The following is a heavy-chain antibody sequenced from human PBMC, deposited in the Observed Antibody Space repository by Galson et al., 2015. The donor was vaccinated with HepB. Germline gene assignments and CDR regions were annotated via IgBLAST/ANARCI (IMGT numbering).Heavy chain of an antibody. Sequence: SLRLSCAASGFTFSDYSMNWVRQAPGKGLEWVSYISSGGSNVHYADSVKGRFTISRDNAKNSLYLQMNSLRDEDTAVYYCARDRVPGYYKRYDHYGMDVWGQGTTVTVSS. CDR2: ISSGGSNV. D-gene: IGHD3-9*01. V-gene: IGHV3-48*02. J-gene: IGHJ6*02. CDR3: ARDRVPGYYKRYDHYGMDV. CDR1: GFTFSDYS.